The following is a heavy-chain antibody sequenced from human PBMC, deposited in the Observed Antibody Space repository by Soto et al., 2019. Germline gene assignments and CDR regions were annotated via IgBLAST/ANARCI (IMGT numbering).Heavy chain of an antibody. V-gene: IGHV4-4*07. CDR3: ARHFAVNTALDYYYFAL. CDR2: LYSSGRA. CDR1: GVSISPYY. D-gene: IGHD5-18*01. J-gene: IGHJ2*01. Sequence: QVQLQESGPGLVKTSETLSLTCTVSGVSISPYYWTWIRQPAGKGREWIGHLYSSGRATYNPSLKNRFTMSVFRDHFALTLTSVTAADTAVYSCARHFAVNTALDYYYFALLCRVALVTVSS.